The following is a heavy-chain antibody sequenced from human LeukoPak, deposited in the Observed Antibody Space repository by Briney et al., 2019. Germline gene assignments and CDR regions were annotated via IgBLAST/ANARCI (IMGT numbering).Heavy chain of an antibody. CDR2: INPNSGGT. CDR1: GYTFTGYY. J-gene: IGHJ4*02. D-gene: IGHD4-17*01. Sequence: ASVTVSCKASGYTFTGYYMHWVRQAPGQGLEWMGWINPNSGGTNYAQKFQGWVTMTRDTSISTAYMELSRLRSDDTAVYYCARVRGVTTLGYWGQGTLVTASS. V-gene: IGHV1-2*04. CDR3: ARVRGVTTLGY.